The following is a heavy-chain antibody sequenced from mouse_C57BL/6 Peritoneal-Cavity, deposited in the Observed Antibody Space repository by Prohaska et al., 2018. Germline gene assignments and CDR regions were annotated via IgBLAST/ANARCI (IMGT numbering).Heavy chain of an antibody. CDR3: GRKDYEEGFAY. Sequence: VPLQQPGTELVKPGASVKLSCKASGYAFTSYWMHWVKQRPGQGLEWIGNITPSNGGTNYNEKCKSKATLTVDNSSSTADMQLSSLISEDSAVYYCGRKDYEEGFAYWGQGSLVTVYA. CDR2: ITPSNGGT. J-gene: IGHJ3*01. CDR1: GYAFTSYW. D-gene: IGHD2-4*01. V-gene: IGHV1-53*01.